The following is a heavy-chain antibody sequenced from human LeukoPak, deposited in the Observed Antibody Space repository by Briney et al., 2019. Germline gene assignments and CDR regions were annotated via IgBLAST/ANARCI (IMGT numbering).Heavy chain of an antibody. Sequence: SETLSLTCTVSGGSISSSSYYWSWIRQPPGKGLEWIGYIYYSGRTNYNPSLKSRVTISVDTSKNQFSLKLSSVTAADTAVYYCARIRPGDYDFDYWGQGTLVTVSS. V-gene: IGHV4-61*01. CDR1: GGSISSSSYY. J-gene: IGHJ4*02. CDR3: ARIRPGDYDFDY. CDR2: IYYSGRT. D-gene: IGHD4-17*01.